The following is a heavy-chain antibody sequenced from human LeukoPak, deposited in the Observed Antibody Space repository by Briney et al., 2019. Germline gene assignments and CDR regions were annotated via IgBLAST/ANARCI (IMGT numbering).Heavy chain of an antibody. Sequence: GGSLRLSCAASGFTFSSYGMHWVRQAPGKGLEWVAVISYDGSNKYHADSVRGRFTISRDNSKNTLYLQMNSLRAEDTAVYYCAKSQFTRDGPFDYWGQGTLVTVSS. CDR3: AKSQFTRDGPFDY. V-gene: IGHV3-30*18. D-gene: IGHD5-24*01. J-gene: IGHJ4*02. CDR1: GFTFSSYG. CDR2: ISYDGSNK.